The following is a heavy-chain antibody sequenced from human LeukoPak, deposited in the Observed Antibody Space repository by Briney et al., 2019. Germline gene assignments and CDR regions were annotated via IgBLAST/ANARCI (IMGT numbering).Heavy chain of an antibody. CDR3: ARERSLGMGFDY. D-gene: IGHD7-27*01. V-gene: IGHV3-11*06. CDR1: GFSFSDDY. Sequence: GGSLRLSCAASGFSFSDDYVSWIRQPPGKGSEWVSYISASGSFTHYTDSVKGRFTISRDNAKNLVYLQMKSLRVEDTAVYYCARERSLGMGFDYWGQGILVTVSS. CDR2: ISASGSFT. J-gene: IGHJ4*02.